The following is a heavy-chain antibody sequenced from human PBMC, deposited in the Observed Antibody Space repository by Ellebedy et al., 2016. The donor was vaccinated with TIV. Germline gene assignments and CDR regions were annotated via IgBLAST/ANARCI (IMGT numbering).Heavy chain of an antibody. CDR3: AVGFSSGY. CDR1: GFTFSNYA. J-gene: IGHJ4*02. CDR2: TGGGDNL. Sequence: GESLKISCAASGFTFSNYATTWVRQAPGKGLEWVSTTGGGDNLVYADSVTGRFTISRDNAKNSLYLQMNSLRAEDTAVYYCAVGFSSGYWGQGTLVTVSS. D-gene: IGHD6-19*01. V-gene: IGHV3-69-1*01.